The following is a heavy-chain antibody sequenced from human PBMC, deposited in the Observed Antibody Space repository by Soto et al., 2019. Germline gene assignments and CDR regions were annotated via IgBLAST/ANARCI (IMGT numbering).Heavy chain of an antibody. J-gene: IGHJ4*02. CDR2: IYWDGDT. D-gene: IGHD3-10*01. CDR3: AHHDDTVAGSGVH. V-gene: IGHV2-5*02. CDR1: GFSLSTSPMS. Sequence: QITLKESGPTLVNPTQTLTLTCTFCGFSLSTSPMSVSWIRQSPGKALEWLALIYWDGDTRYSPSLQGRLTVSKDTSKNQVVLITTNLDPLDTATYYCAHHDDTVAGSGVHWGRGTLVTVSS.